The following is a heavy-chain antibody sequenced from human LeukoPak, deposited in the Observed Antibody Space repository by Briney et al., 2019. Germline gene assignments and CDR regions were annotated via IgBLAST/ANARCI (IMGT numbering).Heavy chain of an antibody. Sequence: ASVKVSCKASGYTFTSYDINWVRQATGQGLEWMGWMNPNSGNTGYAQKFQGRVTMTRNTSISTAYMELSSLRSEDTAVYYCARGGSADYYMDVWGKGTTVTVSS. CDR3: ARGGSADYYMDV. J-gene: IGHJ6*03. CDR1: GYTFTSYD. D-gene: IGHD3-10*01. V-gene: IGHV1-8*01. CDR2: MNPNSGNT.